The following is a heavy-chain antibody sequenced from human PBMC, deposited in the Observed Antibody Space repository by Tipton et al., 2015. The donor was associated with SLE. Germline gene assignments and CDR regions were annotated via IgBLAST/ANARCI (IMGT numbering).Heavy chain of an antibody. CDR1: GYTFTGFY. CDR2: INPNSGGT. CDR3: AVAAGPFDH. Sequence: QVQLVQSGAEVKKPGASVKVSCKASGYTFTGFYIHWVRQAPGQGLEWMGWINPNSGGTKFAQKFQGRVTLTGDTSISTAYMELSTLRAVDTAVYYCAVAAGPFDHGVQVTLVSVSS. V-gene: IGHV1-2*02. D-gene: IGHD6-13*01. J-gene: IGHJ4*02.